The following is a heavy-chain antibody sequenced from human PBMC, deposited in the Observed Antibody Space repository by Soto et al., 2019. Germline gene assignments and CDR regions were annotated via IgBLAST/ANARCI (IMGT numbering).Heavy chain of an antibody. Sequence: QVQLVESGGGVVQPEKSLRLSCAASGFTFSSHGMHWVRQAPGKGLEWVAVISFDGTNKYYADSVKGRFTISRDNSKNTLYLQMNSLSAEDTAVYYCASRVPHGPYGAPYFHHWGQGTLVTVS. CDR2: ISFDGTNK. CDR1: GFTFSSHG. J-gene: IGHJ1*01. CDR3: ASRVPHGPYGAPYFHH. D-gene: IGHD2-2*01. V-gene: IGHV3-30*03.